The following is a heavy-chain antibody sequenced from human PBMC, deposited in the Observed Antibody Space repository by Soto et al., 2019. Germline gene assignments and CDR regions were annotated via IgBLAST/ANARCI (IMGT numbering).Heavy chain of an antibody. CDR2: ISSSSYI. CDR1: GFTFSSYS. J-gene: IGHJ4*02. CDR3: ASRKSIAVAGADDY. Sequence: EVQLVESGGGLVKPGGSLRLSCAASGFTFSSYSMNWVRQAPGKGLEWVSSISSSSYIYYADSVKGRFTISRDNAKNSLYLQMNSLRAEDTAVYYCASRKSIAVAGADDYWGQGTLVTVSS. D-gene: IGHD6-19*01. V-gene: IGHV3-21*01.